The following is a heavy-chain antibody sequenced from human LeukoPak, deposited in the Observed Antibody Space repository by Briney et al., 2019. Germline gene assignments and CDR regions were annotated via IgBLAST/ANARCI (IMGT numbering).Heavy chain of an antibody. D-gene: IGHD4-23*01. CDR1: GGSISNTNW. V-gene: IGHV4-4*02. J-gene: IGHJ4*02. Sequence: SATLSLTCGVSGGSISNTNWWTWFRQPPGKGLEWIGEVNLQGSTNYNPSLKSRVTISVDTSKNQFSLKLSSVTAADTAVYYCARLYYGGSLFDYWGQGTLVTVSS. CDR3: ARLYYGGSLFDY. CDR2: VNLQGST.